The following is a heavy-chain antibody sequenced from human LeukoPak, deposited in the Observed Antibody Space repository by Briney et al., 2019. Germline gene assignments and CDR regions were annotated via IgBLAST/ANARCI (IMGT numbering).Heavy chain of an antibody. CDR2: IKKDGSEN. CDR3: ARHLSGVTGYSYGRGIDY. J-gene: IGHJ4*02. D-gene: IGHD5-18*01. Sequence: GGSLRLSCAASGFTFSSYWMSWVRQAPGKGLEWVANIKKDGSENYYVDSVKGRFTISRDNAKKSLYLQMKSLRAEDTAVYYCARHLSGVTGYSYGRGIDYWGQGTLDTVSS. V-gene: IGHV3-7*01. CDR1: GFTFSSYW.